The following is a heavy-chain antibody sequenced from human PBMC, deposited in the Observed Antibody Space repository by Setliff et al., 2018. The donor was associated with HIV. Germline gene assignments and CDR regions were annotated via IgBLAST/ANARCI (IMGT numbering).Heavy chain of an antibody. CDR2: IYNSGNS. CDR1: GDSISNHY. D-gene: IGHD3-10*01. V-gene: IGHV4-59*11. CDR3: ARVEAKVRGATYGMDV. J-gene: IGHJ6*02. Sequence: PSETLSLTCNVSGDSISNHYWNWIRQPPGKGLEWIATIYNSGNSVSNPSLKSRVTISVDTSKNQFSLTLNSVTAADTAVYYCARVEAKVRGATYGMDVWGQGTTVT.